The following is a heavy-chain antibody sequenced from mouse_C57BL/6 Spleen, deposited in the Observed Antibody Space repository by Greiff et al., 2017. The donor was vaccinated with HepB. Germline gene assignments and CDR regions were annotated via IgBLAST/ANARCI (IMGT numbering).Heavy chain of an antibody. CDR1: GYTFTSYW. D-gene: IGHD2-3*01. V-gene: IGHV1-59*01. Sequence: QVQLQQPGAELVRPGTSVKLSCKASGYTFTSYWMHWVKQRPGQGLEWIGVIDPSDSYTNYNQKFKGKATLTVDTSSSTAYMQLSSLTSEDSAVYYCASGNGYYKAMDYWGQGTSVTVSS. CDR3: ASGNGYYKAMDY. J-gene: IGHJ4*01. CDR2: IDPSDSYT.